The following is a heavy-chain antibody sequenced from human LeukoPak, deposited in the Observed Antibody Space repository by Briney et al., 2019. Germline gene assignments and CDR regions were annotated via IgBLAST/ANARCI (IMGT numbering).Heavy chain of an antibody. V-gene: IGHV4-4*07. J-gene: IGHJ3*02. Sequence: SETLSLTCSVSGGSISTYYWSWIRQPAGKGLEWSGRFYTIGNSYYNPCLKRLVTISVDTSKNQFSLKLSSVTAADTAVYYCATTPQRGYSYGWGTDAFDIWGQGTMVTVSS. CDR1: GGSISTYY. CDR3: ATTPQRGYSYGWGTDAFDI. D-gene: IGHD5-18*01. CDR2: FYTIGNS.